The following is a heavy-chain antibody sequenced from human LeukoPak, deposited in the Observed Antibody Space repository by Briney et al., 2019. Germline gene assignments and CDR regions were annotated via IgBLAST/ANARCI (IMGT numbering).Heavy chain of an antibody. J-gene: IGHJ4*02. D-gene: IGHD3-10*01. Sequence: PSETLSLTCTVSGGSVSSGSYYWSWIRQPPGKGLEWIGEINHSGSTNYNPSLKSRVAISVDTSKNQFSLKLSSVTAADTAVYYCARNRGVRGVIPFDYWGQGTLVTVSS. V-gene: IGHV4-61*01. CDR2: INHSGST. CDR3: ARNRGVRGVIPFDY. CDR1: GGSVSSGSYY.